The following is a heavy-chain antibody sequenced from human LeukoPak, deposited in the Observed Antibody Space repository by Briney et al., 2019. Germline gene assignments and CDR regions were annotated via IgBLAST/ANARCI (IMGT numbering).Heavy chain of an antibody. CDR3: AEELYTGSYFTSDY. Sequence: GGSLRLSCAASGFTFSSYTMSWVRQAPGKGLEWVSAITGTGGSTFYAGSVRGRFTISRDNSKNTLYLQMNSLRAEDTAVYYCAEELYTGSYFTSDYWGQGTLVTVSS. V-gene: IGHV3-23*01. D-gene: IGHD1-26*01. CDR2: ITGTGGST. CDR1: GFTFSSYT. J-gene: IGHJ4*02.